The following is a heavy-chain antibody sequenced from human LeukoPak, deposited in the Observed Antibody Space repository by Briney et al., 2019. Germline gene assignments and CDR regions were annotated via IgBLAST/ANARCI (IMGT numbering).Heavy chain of an antibody. CDR1: GGSISSGSYY. CDR2: IYTSGST. J-gene: IGHJ5*02. Sequence: SETLSLTCTVSGGSISSGSYYWSWIRQPAGKGLEWIGRIYTSGSTNYNPSLKSRVTISVDTSKNLFSLKLSSVTAADTAVYYCARDAGVTTVYGWFDPWGQGTLVTVSS. V-gene: IGHV4-61*02. D-gene: IGHD4-11*01. CDR3: ARDAGVTTVYGWFDP.